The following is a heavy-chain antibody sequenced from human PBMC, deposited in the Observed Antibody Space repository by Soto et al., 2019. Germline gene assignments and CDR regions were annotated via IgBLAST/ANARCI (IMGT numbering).Heavy chain of an antibody. CDR3: ARGTPIYDRWLDH. CDR1: GGSFSGYY. D-gene: IGHD3-9*01. V-gene: IGHV4-34*01. CDR2: INHSGST. J-gene: IGHJ4*02. Sequence: SETLSLTCAVYGGSFSGYYWSWIRQPPGKGLEWIGEINHSGSTNYNPSLKSRVTISVDTSKNQFSLKLSSVTAADTAVYYCARGTPIYDRWLDHWGQGTLVTVSS.